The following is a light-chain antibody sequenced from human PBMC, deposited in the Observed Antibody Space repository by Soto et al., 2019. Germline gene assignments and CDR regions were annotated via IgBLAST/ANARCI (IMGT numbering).Light chain of an antibody. Sequence: DIQMTQSPSTLSAYVGDRVTITCRASQSISSWLAWYQQKPGKAPKLLIYKASSLESRVPSRFSGSGSGTEFTLTISSLQPDDFATYYCQQYNSYPWTFGQGTRWIS. V-gene: IGKV1-5*03. J-gene: IGKJ1*01. CDR2: KAS. CDR3: QQYNSYPWT. CDR1: QSISSW.